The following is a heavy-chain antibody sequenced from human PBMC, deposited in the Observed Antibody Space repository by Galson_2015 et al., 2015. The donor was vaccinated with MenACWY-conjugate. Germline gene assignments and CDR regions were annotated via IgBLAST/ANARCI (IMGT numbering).Heavy chain of an antibody. D-gene: IGHD2-2*01. Sequence: YSGSAKYNPAFKSRVIMAVATSKNQFALKLTSVTAADTAVYYCAREKGAGTYQGFDFWGQGTLVTVSS. CDR2: YSGSA. CDR3: AREKGAGTYQGFDF. J-gene: IGHJ3*01. V-gene: IGHV4-59*12.